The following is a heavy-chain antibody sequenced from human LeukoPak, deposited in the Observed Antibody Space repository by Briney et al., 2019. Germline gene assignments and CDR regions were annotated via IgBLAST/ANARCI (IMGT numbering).Heavy chain of an antibody. Sequence: GGSVRLSCAASGFTFRSYWMNWVRLAPGRGLEWVANIKEDGIEKYYVDSVKGRFTISRDNAKNSLYLQMNSLRAEDTAVYYCARATYIISWLVWGRDTGDTLSS. CDR1: GFTFRSYW. CDR3: ARATYIISWLV. J-gene: IGHJ1*01. CDR2: IKEDGIEK. V-gene: IGHV3-7*01. D-gene: IGHD3-10*01.